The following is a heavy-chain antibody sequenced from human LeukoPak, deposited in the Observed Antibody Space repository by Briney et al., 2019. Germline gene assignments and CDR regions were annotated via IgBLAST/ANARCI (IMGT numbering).Heavy chain of an antibody. CDR3: VRGDSRDF. J-gene: IGHJ4*02. V-gene: IGHV3-21*01. CDR1: GFTFSSYS. D-gene: IGHD1-26*01. Sequence: PGGSLRLSCAASGFTFSSYSMNWVRQAPGKGLEWVSSISSSSSYIYYADSVKGRFTISRDNAKTSLYLQMNSLRAEDSALYYCVRGDSRDFWGQGTLVTVSS. CDR2: ISSSSSYI.